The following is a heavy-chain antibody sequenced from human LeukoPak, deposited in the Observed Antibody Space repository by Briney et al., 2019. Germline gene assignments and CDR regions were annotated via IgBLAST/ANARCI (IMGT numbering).Heavy chain of an antibody. CDR1: GGSISSSSYY. CDR2: IYYSGST. V-gene: IGHV4-39*07. CDR3: ATIIRILWFGELSQNFDY. J-gene: IGHJ4*02. D-gene: IGHD3-10*01. Sequence: SETLSLTCTVSGGSISSSSYYWGWLRQPPGKGLEWIGSIYYSGSTYYNPSLKSRVTISVDTSKNQFSLKLSSVTAADTAVYYCATIIRILWFGELSQNFDYWGQGTLVTVSS.